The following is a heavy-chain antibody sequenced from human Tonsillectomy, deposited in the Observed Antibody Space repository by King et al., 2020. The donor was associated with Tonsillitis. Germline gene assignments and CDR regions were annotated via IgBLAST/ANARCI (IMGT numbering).Heavy chain of an antibody. Sequence: VQLQQWGAGLLRPSETLSLTCAVSGGSFSGHSWTWIRQPPGKGLEWIGEISHSGSTNYNPSLKSRVTISVDTSKSQFSLKLTSVSAADTAVYYCARGLVILPIHCFDYWGQGTLVTVSS. J-gene: IGHJ4*02. V-gene: IGHV4-34*01. D-gene: IGHD3-16*02. CDR2: ISHSGST. CDR1: GGSFSGHS. CDR3: ARGLVILPIHCFDY.